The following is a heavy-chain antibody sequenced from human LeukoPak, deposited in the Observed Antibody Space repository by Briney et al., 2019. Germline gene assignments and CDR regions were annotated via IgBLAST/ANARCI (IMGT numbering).Heavy chain of an antibody. CDR2: ISAYNGNT. CDR3: ARDRIGYCSGGSCPSPNYYYGMDV. V-gene: IGHV1-18*01. Sequence: GASVKASFKCSGYTFTSYGISWVRQAPAQGLEWMGCISAYNGNTNYAQKLQGRVTMTTDTSTSTAYMELRSLRSDDTAVYYCARDRIGYCSGGSCPSPNYYYGMDVWGQGTTVTVSS. J-gene: IGHJ6*02. CDR1: GYTFTSYG. D-gene: IGHD2-15*01.